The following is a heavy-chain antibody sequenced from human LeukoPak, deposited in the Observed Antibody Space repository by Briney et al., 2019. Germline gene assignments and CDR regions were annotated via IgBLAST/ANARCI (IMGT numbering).Heavy chain of an antibody. V-gene: IGHV3-23*01. CDR3: ARRALGSAWYRFDY. CDR2: VSGPGGST. J-gene: IGHJ4*02. D-gene: IGHD6-19*01. Sequence: GGSLRLSCAASGFTFITYAMSWVRQAPGKGLEWVSAVSGPGGSTYYPDSLKGRFTISRDNSKNTLYLQMNSLRAEDTAVYYCARRALGSAWYRFDYWGQGTLVTVSS. CDR1: GFTFITYA.